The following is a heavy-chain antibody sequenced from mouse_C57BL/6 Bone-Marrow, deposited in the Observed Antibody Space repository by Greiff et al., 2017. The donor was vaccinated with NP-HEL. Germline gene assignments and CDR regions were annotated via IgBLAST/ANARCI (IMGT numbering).Heavy chain of an antibody. J-gene: IGHJ2*01. CDR1: GYTFTSYW. CDR2: IYPGSGST. V-gene: IGHV1-55*01. Sequence: QVQLQQPGAELVKPGASVKMSCKASGYTFTSYWITWVKQRPGQGLEWIGDIYPGSGSTNYNEKFKSKATLTVDTSSSTAYMQLSSLTSEDSAVYYRARAYYYCSTGHFDYWGQGTTLTVSS. CDR3: ARAYYYCSTGHFDY. D-gene: IGHD1-1*01.